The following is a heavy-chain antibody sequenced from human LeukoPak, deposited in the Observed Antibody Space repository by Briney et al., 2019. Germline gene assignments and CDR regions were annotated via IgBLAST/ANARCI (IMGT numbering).Heavy chain of an antibody. CDR3: TKEFCGSRAACAGGSYYDF. CDR1: GFTFSKDD. CDR2: ICVTGDT. V-gene: IGHV3-13*01. Sequence: GGSLRLSCAASGFTFSKDDFHWVRQAPGKGLEWVAAICVTGDTYYADSVKGRFTISREDAANSLYLQMRSLGAGGTALYYCTKEFCGSRAACAGGSYYDFWGRGALVTVSS. J-gene: IGHJ2*01. D-gene: IGHD2-15*01.